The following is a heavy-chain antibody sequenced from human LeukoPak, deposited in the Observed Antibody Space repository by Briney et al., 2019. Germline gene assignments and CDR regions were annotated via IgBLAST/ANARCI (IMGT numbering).Heavy chain of an antibody. CDR3: ARLGVIVAAWDGMDV. CDR1: GYSFTSYW. Sequence: GESLKISCKGSGYSFTSYWIGWVRQMPGKGLEWMGIIYPDDSDTRYSPSFQGQVTISADKSISTAYLQWSSLKASDTAMYYCARLGVIVAAWDGMDVWGQGTTVTASS. V-gene: IGHV5-51*01. CDR2: IYPDDSDT. D-gene: IGHD6-13*01. J-gene: IGHJ6*02.